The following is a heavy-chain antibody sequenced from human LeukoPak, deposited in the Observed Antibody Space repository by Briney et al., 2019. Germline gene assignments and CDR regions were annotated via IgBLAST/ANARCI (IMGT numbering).Heavy chain of an antibody. CDR3: AGGYYSAPNY. V-gene: IGHV3-66*01. D-gene: IGHD2/OR15-2a*01. Sequence: GGSLRLSCAASGFTVSSNYMSWVRQAPGKGLEWVSLIYSGGSTYYADSVKGRFAISRDNSKNTLYLEMNSLRAEDTAVYYCAGGYYSAPNYWGQGTLVTVPS. CDR1: GFTVSSNY. CDR2: IYSGGST. J-gene: IGHJ4*02.